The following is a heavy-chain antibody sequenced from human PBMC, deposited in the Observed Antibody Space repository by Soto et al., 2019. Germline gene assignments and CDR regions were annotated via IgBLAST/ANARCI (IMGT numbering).Heavy chain of an antibody. D-gene: IGHD6-13*01. J-gene: IGHJ6*02. Sequence: GESLKISCKGSGYSFTSYWIGWVRQMPGKGLEWMGIIYPGDSDTRYSPSFQGQVTISADKSISTAYLQWSSLKASDTAMYYCARTSAAGKYYYAMDVWGQGITVTVSS. CDR1: GYSFTSYW. CDR2: IYPGDSDT. CDR3: ARTSAAGKYYYAMDV. V-gene: IGHV5-51*01.